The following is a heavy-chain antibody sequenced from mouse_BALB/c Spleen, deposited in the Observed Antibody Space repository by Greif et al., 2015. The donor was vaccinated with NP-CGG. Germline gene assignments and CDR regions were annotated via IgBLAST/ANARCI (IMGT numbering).Heavy chain of an antibody. V-gene: IGHV5-12*02. D-gene: IGHD1-1*01. CDR2: ISNGGGST. CDR3: ARSGSSHYYYAMDY. CDR1: GFTFSDYY. Sequence: EVKVVESGGGLVQPGGSLKLSCATSGFTFSDYYMYWVRQTPEKRLEWVAYISNGGGSTYYPDTVKGRFTISRDNAKNTLYLQMSRLKSDDTAMYYCARSGSSHYYYAMDYWGQGTSVTVSS. J-gene: IGHJ4*01.